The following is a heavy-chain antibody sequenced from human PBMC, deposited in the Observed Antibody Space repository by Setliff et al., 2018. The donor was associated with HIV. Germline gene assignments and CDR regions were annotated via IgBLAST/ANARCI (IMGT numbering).Heavy chain of an antibody. Sequence: SGPTLVNPTQTLTLTCTFSGFSLSASGMRVSWIRQPPGKALEWLARIDWDDDKFYSTSLKTRLTISKDTSKNQVVLTMTNMDPVDTATYYCARETGATVFDIWGQGTLVTVSS. J-gene: IGHJ3*02. CDR3: ARETGATVFDI. V-gene: IGHV2-70*04. CDR2: IDWDDDK. D-gene: IGHD1-1*01. CDR1: GFSLSASGMR.